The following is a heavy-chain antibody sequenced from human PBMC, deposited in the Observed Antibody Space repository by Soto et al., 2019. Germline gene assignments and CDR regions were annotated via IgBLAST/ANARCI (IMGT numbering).Heavy chain of an antibody. Sequence: QVQLQESAPGLVKPSETLSLTCTVSGGSISSYCWSWIRQPPGKGMEWIGYIYYNGSTHYNPSLKSRVTISVDTSKNQFSLKLSSVTAADTAVYYCARDRPARASGYPLSPPYYYYVMDVWGQGTTVTVSS. CDR3: ARDRPARASGYPLSPPYYYYVMDV. D-gene: IGHD5-12*01. CDR1: GGSISSYC. J-gene: IGHJ6*02. CDR2: IYYNGST. V-gene: IGHV4-59*01.